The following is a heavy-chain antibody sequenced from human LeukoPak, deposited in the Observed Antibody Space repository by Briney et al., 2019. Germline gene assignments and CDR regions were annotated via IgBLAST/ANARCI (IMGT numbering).Heavy chain of an antibody. Sequence: GGSLRLSCAASGFTFSSYSMNWVRQAPGKGLEWVSSISSSSSYIYYADSVKGRFTISRDNAKSSLYLQMNSLRAEDTAVYYCARDRLYYYDSSGYLGTFDYWGQGTLVTVSS. D-gene: IGHD3-22*01. J-gene: IGHJ4*02. V-gene: IGHV3-21*01. CDR1: GFTFSSYS. CDR3: ARDRLYYYDSSGYLGTFDY. CDR2: ISSSSSYI.